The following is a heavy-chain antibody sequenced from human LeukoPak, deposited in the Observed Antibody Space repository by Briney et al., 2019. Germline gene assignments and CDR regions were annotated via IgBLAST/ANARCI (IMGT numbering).Heavy chain of an antibody. Sequence: ASVKVSCKASGYTFTGYYMHWVRQAPGQGLEWMGWINPNSGGTNYAQKFQGRVTMTRDTSISTAYMELSRLRSDDTAVYYCARDSDSSSWYSFDYWGQGTLVTVSS. CDR3: ARDSDSSSWYSFDY. J-gene: IGHJ4*02. V-gene: IGHV1-2*02. CDR1: GYTFTGYY. D-gene: IGHD6-13*01. CDR2: INPNSGGT.